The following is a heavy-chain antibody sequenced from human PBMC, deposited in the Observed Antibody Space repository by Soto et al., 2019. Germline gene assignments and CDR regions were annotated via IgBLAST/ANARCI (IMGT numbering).Heavy chain of an antibody. CDR2: INHSGST. CDR3: ARGSGIAAAGTLGSRSYYFDY. Sequence: TLSLTCAVYGGSFSGYYWSWIRQPPGKGLEWIGEINHSGSTNYNPSLKSRVTISVDTSKNQFSLKLSSVTAADTAVYYCARGSGIAAAGTLGSRSYYFDYWGQGTLVTVSS. J-gene: IGHJ4*02. CDR1: GGSFSGYY. V-gene: IGHV4-34*01. D-gene: IGHD6-13*01.